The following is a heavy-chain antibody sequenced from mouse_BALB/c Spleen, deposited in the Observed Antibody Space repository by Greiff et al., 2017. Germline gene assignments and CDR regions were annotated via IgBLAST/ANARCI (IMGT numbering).Heavy chain of an antibody. J-gene: IGHJ3*01. CDR3: ARGGDYYGYWFAY. V-gene: IGHV5-6-5*01. D-gene: IGHD1-2*01. CDR1: GFTFSSYA. Sequence: EVKLQESGGGLVKPGGSLKLSCAASGFTFSSYAMSWVRQTPEKRLEWVASISSGGSTYYPDSVKGRFTISRDNARNILYLQMSSLRSEDTAMYYCARGGDYYGYWFAYWGQGTLVTVSA. CDR2: ISSGGST.